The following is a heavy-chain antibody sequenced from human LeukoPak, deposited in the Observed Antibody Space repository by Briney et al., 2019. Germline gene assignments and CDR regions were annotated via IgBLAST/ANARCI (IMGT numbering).Heavy chain of an antibody. J-gene: IGHJ4*02. CDR1: GFTFSSYA. V-gene: IGHV3-23*01. D-gene: IGHD2-15*01. Sequence: HAGGSLRLSCAASGFTFSSYAMSWVRQAPGKGLEWVSAISGSGGSTYYADSVKGRFTISRDNSKNTLYLQMNSLRAEDTAVYYCAKGRGCCSGGSCYPTYFDYWGQGTLVTVSS. CDR2: ISGSGGST. CDR3: AKGRGCCSGGSCYPTYFDY.